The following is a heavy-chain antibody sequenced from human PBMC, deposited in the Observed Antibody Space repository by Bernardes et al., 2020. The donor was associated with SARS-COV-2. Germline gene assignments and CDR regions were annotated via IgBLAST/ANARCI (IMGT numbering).Heavy chain of an antibody. V-gene: IGHV4-31*01. Sequence: SGPLSLTCTVSGRSISSDAYYWSWMRQHPGKGLEWIVGSYYVGITHYNPSLKSLVSITVDTTKNQFSLKLSSATAADTAMYYCARQYHYDRSSLGHWGQGTLVPVSS. CDR2: SYYVGIT. D-gene: IGHD3-22*01. J-gene: IGHJ4*02. CDR1: GRSISSDAYY. CDR3: ARQYHYDRSSLGH.